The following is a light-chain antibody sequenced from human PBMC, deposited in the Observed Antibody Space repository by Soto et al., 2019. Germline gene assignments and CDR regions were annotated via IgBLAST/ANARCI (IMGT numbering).Light chain of an antibody. J-gene: IGKJ1*01. CDR1: QSVSSN. Sequence: EIVMTQSPATLSVSPGERATLSCRASQSVSSNLAWYQQKPGQAPSLLIYGASTRATGTPARFSGSGSGTEFTLTISSPQSEDFAVYYCQQYNSWLWTFGQGTKVDIK. CDR3: QQYNSWLWT. V-gene: IGKV3-15*01. CDR2: GAS.